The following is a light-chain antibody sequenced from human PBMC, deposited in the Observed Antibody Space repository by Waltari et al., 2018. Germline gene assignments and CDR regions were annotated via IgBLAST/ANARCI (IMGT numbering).Light chain of an antibody. V-gene: IGLV1-40*01. CDR2: GTS. Sequence: QSVLTQPPSVSGAPGQRVSISCTGTGSNPGAGYDVHWYQQLPGKAPKLPIYGTSTRPPGVPDRFFGSQSGTSASLAITGLQAEDEADYYCQSYDTSLSVVFGGGTKLTVL. CDR3: QSYDTSLSVV. CDR1: GSNPGAGYD. J-gene: IGLJ2*01.